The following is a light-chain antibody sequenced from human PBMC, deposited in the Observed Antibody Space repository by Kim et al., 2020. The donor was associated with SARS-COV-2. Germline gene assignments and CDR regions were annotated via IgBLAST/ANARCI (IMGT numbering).Light chain of an antibody. Sequence: SYELTQPPSLSVAPGKTASITCGGDNIGTKSVHWYQQKPGQAPLLIIYYDSERPSGIPERFSGSNSGNTATLTISRVEAGDEADYYCEVGDSGSDYSFGAGTKVTAL. CDR1: NIGTKS. V-gene: IGLV3-21*04. CDR3: EVGDSGSDYS. CDR2: YDS. J-gene: IGLJ1*01.